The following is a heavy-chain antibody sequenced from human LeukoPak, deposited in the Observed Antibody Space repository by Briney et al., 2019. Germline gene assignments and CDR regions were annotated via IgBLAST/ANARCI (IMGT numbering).Heavy chain of an antibody. CDR2: IYPGDSAT. J-gene: IGHJ4*02. CDR1: GSNFESVW. V-gene: IGHV5-51*01. CDR3: ARRSYYESSGSYDY. D-gene: IGHD3-22*01. Sequence: GGPLQISFKSVGSNFESVWSGGVRQLPGKGRGGMGIIYPGDSATRYSPSFQGQVTLTDSKSISTAYLLWNSLKASDTALHYSARRSYYESSGSYDYWGQGTLVTVSS.